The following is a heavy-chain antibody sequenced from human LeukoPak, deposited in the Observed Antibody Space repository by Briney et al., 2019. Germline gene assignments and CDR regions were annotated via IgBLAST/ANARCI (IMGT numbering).Heavy chain of an antibody. J-gene: IGHJ4*02. D-gene: IGHD3-10*01. CDR3: ARVVGAMVRGVLVGYFDY. V-gene: IGHV1-46*01. CDR1: GYTFTSYY. CDR2: INPSGGST. Sequence: ASVKVSCKASGYTFTSYYMHWVRQAPGQGLEWMGIINPSGGSTSYAQKFQGRVTMTRDMSTSTVYMELSSLRSEDTAVYYCARVVGAMVRGVLVGYFDYWGQGTLVTVSS.